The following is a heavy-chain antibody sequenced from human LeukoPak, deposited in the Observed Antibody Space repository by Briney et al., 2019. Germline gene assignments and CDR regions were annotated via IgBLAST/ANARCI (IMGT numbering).Heavy chain of an antibody. D-gene: IGHD6-13*01. CDR1: GGSISSYY. V-gene: IGHV4-4*07. Sequence: SETLSLTCTVSGGSISSYYWSWIRQPAGKGLEWIGRIYTSGSTNYNPSLKSRVTMSVDTSKNQFSLKLSSVTAADTAVYYCARESIAAAGTPEIDYWGQGTLVTVPS. CDR3: ARESIAAAGTPEIDY. J-gene: IGHJ4*02. CDR2: IYTSGST.